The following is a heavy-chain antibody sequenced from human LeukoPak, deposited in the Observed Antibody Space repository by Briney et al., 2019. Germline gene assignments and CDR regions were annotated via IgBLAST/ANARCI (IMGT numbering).Heavy chain of an antibody. Sequence: PSETLSLTCTVSGGSISSGSYYWSWIRQPAGKGLEWIGRIYTSGSTNYNPSLKSRVTISVDTSKNQFSLKLSSVTAADTAVYYCARDRWFGDPPDHWGQGTLVTVSS. CDR1: GGSISSGSYY. D-gene: IGHD3-10*01. CDR3: ARDRWFGDPPDH. J-gene: IGHJ5*02. V-gene: IGHV4-61*02. CDR2: IYTSGST.